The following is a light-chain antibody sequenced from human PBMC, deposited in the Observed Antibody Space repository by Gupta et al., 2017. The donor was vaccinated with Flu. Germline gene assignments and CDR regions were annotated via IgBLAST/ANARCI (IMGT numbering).Light chain of an antibody. V-gene: IGKV1-16*02. CDR3: QQYNSFPLT. J-gene: IGKJ4*01. CDR2: VAS. CDR1: QGIRPY. Sequence: DIQITQSTSSVYPSVGDRVPITRLASQGIRPYLDWFQQKPGRAPQSLIYVASRWQSGVPSKFSGSGSGTDFTLTISSLQPEDFATYYCQQYNSFPLTFGGGTKVEI.